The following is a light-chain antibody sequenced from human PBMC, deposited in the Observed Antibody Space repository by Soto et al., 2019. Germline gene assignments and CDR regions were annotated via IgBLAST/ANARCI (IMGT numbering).Light chain of an antibody. Sequence: QSVLTQPPSVSGAPGQRVTISCTGSSSNIGAGYDVHWYQQLPGTAPKLLIYGNSNRPSGVPDRFSGSKSGTSASLAITGLLAEDEADYYCQSYDSSLDVVFGGGTKLTVL. J-gene: IGLJ2*01. CDR3: QSYDSSLDVV. CDR2: GNS. V-gene: IGLV1-40*01. CDR1: SSNIGAGYD.